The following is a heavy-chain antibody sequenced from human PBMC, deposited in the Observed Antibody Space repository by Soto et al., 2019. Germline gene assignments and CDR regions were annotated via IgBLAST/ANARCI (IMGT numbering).Heavy chain of an antibody. Sequence: QVQLVQSGAEVKKPGSSVKVSCKASGGTFSSYAISWVRQAPGQGLEWMGGIIPIFGTANYAQKFQGRVTITADESKSRAYMELSSLRSADKAVYYCARHVPAAGYYYGMDVGGQGTTVTVSS. J-gene: IGHJ6*02. CDR1: GGTFSSYA. V-gene: IGHV1-69*12. CDR2: IIPIFGTA. D-gene: IGHD2-2*01. CDR3: ARHVPAAGYYYGMDV.